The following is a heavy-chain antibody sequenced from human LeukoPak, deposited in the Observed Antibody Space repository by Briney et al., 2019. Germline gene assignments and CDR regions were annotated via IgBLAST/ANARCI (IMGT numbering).Heavy chain of an antibody. J-gene: IGHJ4*02. CDR3: ARLWVRDSGSYYNKNYYFDY. CDR2: IYYSGST. D-gene: IGHD3-10*01. CDR1: GGSISSSSYY. V-gene: IGHV4-39*01. Sequence: SSETLSLTCTVSGGSISSSSYYWGWIRQPPGKGLEWIGSIYYSGSTYYNPSLKSRVTISVDTSKNQFSLKLSSVTAADTAVYYCARLWVRDSGSYYNKNYYFDYWGQGTLVTVSS.